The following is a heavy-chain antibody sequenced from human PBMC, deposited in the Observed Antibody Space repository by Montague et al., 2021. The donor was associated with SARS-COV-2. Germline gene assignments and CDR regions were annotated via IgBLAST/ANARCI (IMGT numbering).Heavy chain of an antibody. CDR2: TFYRSQWHT. CDR3: ARDGDYGGTWYSFLQN. CDR1: GDSVSSDTAA. D-gene: IGHD4-17*01. J-gene: IGHJ1*01. V-gene: IGHV6-1*01. Sequence: CAISGDSVSSDTAAWHWIRQSPSRGLEWLGSTFYRSQWHTDSAASVRSRISFSGDISKNQFSLHLNSVTPEDTAIYYCARDGDYGGTWYSFLQNWGQGTLVIVSS.